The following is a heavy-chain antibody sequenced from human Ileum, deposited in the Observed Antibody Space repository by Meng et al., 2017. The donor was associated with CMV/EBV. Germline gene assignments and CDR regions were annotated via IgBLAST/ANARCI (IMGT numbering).Heavy chain of an antibody. D-gene: IGHD6-13*01. CDR1: GDSVSSIGAI. V-gene: IGHV6-1*01. CDR3: ARENGYEWYFDF. Sequence: LQHPVLGLGTPLQNLPITCAISGDSVSSIGAIWNWIRQSPSRGLEWLGKKYYRSKWYNDYAPSVKSRITVKPDTSKNQFSLQLNSVTPEDTAVYYCARENGYEWYFDFWGRGTLVTVSS. J-gene: IGHJ2*01. CDR2: KYYRSKWYN.